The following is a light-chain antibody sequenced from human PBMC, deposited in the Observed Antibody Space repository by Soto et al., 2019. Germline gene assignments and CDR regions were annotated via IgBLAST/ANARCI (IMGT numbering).Light chain of an antibody. CDR3: QQYYDWRIT. Sequence: EIVLTQSPATLFVSPGERATLSCRASQSLSSLLAWYQQKPGQAPRLLIYSASTRASGIPARFSGSGSGADFTLTISSLQSEDFEVYYCQQYYDWRITFGQGTRLEIK. V-gene: IGKV3-15*01. CDR2: SAS. CDR1: QSLSSL. J-gene: IGKJ5*01.